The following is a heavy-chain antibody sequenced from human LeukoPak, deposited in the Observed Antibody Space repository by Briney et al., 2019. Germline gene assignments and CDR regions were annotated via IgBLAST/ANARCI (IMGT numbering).Heavy chain of an antibody. CDR3: TRGSYGDYEY. V-gene: IGHV3-21*01. CDR2: IDPSSTYI. CDR1: RFTFSSYT. J-gene: IGHJ4*02. Sequence: GGSLRLSCSASRFTFSSYTMNWVRQAPGKGLEWVSSIDPSSTYIYYADSVKGRVTISRDNAQNSLYLQMNSLRAEDTAVYYCTRGSYGDYEYWGQGTLVTVSS. D-gene: IGHD4-17*01.